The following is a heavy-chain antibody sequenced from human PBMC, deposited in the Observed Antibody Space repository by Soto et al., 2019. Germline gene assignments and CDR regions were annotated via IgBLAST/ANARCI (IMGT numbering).Heavy chain of an antibody. CDR3: ASNGDYGTLQFPYSDYGMDV. Sequence: QVQLVQSGAEVKKPGASVKVSCKASGYTFTSYGISWVRQAPGQGLEWMGWISAYNGNTNYPQKLQGRVTMTTDTSTRTAYMELRSQRSDDTAVYYCASNGDYGTLQFPYSDYGMDVWGQGTTVTVAS. J-gene: IGHJ6*02. D-gene: IGHD4-17*01. CDR1: GYTFTSYG. V-gene: IGHV1-18*01. CDR2: ISAYNGNT.